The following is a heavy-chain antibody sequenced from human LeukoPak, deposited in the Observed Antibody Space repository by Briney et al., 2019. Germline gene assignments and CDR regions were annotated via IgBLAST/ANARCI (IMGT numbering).Heavy chain of an antibody. CDR3: TRRYCSGGTCSVDY. Sequence: PGGSLRLSCAASGFTFSNAWMIGVRQAPGKGLEWVGRIKSKTDGGTTDYASPVKGRFTISRDYSKYTLYLQMNSLKTEDTAVYYCTRRYCSGGTCSVDYWGQETLVTVSS. V-gene: IGHV3-15*01. D-gene: IGHD2-15*01. CDR2: IKSKTDGGTT. CDR1: GFTFSNAW. J-gene: IGHJ4*02.